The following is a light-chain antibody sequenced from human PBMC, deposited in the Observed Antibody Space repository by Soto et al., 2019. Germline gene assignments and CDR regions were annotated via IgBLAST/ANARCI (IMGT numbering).Light chain of an antibody. CDR1: QSVSSN. Sequence: EIVMTQSPATLSVSPGERATLSCRASQSVSSNLVWYQQKPGQAPGLLIYGASTRATGIPARFSGSGSGTEFTLTISSLQSEDFAVYYCQQYNNWPPLTFGGGTKVEIK. V-gene: IGKV3-15*01. CDR2: GAS. CDR3: QQYNNWPPLT. J-gene: IGKJ4*01.